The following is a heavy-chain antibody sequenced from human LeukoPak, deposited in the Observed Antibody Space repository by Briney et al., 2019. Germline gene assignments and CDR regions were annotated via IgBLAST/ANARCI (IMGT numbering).Heavy chain of an antibody. CDR1: GGSFSGYY. CDR3: ARRRGSGSYRGSSFDY. CDR2: INHSGST. Sequence: SETLSLTCAVYGGSFSGYYWSWIRQPPGKGLEWIGEINHSGSTNYNPSLKSRVTISVDTSKNQFSLKLSSVTAADTAVYYCARRRGSGSYRGSSFDYWGQGTQVTVSS. V-gene: IGHV4-34*01. D-gene: IGHD3-10*01. J-gene: IGHJ4*02.